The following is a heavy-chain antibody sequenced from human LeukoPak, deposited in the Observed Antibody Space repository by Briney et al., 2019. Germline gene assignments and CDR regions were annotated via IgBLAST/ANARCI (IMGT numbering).Heavy chain of an antibody. J-gene: IGHJ4*02. Sequence: SETLSLTCAVYGGSFSGYYWSWIRQPPGKGLEWIGEINHSGSTNYNPSLKSRVTIPVDTSKNQFSLKLSSVTAADTAVYYCARGEWLRSWFAYWGQGTLVTVSS. D-gene: IGHD5-12*01. CDR3: ARGEWLRSWFAY. CDR1: GGSFSGYY. CDR2: INHSGST. V-gene: IGHV4-34*01.